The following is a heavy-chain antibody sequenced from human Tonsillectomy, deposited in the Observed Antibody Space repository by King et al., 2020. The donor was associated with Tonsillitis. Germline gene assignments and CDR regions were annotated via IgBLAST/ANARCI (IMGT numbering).Heavy chain of an antibody. CDR2: ISHDGSRT. V-gene: IGHV3-33*05. Sequence: QLVQSGGGVVQPGRSLRLSCAASGFTFSSYSMHWVRQAPGKGLEWVALISHDGSRTYYADSVKGRFTISRDNSNNTLYLQMTSLRTEDTAVYYCARERLWTSGWGIDNWGQGTLVTVSS. D-gene: IGHD6-19*01. CDR1: GFTFSSYS. J-gene: IGHJ4*02. CDR3: ARERLWTSGWGIDN.